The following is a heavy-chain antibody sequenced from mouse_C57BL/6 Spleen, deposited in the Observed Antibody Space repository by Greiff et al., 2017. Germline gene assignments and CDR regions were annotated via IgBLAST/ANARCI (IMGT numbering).Heavy chain of an antibody. CDR2: IDPEDGDT. CDR1: GFNIKDYY. D-gene: IGHD1-1*01. V-gene: IGHV14-1*01. Sequence: VQLQPSGAALVRPGASVKLSCTASGFNIKDYYMHWVKQRPAQCLEWIGRIDPEDGDTEYAPKFQGKATMTADTSSNTAYLQLSSLTSEDTAVYYCTSLYYGSSWYFDVWGTGTTVTVSS. J-gene: IGHJ1*03. CDR3: TSLYYGSSWYFDV.